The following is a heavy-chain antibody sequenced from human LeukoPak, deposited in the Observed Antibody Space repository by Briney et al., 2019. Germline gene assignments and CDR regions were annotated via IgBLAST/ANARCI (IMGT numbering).Heavy chain of an antibody. V-gene: IGHV3-33*01. CDR2: IWYDGSNK. CDR3: ARDARAGYFDL. J-gene: IGHJ2*01. CDR1: GFTFSSYG. Sequence: QPGGSPRLSCAASGFTFSSYGMHWVRQAPGKGLEWVAVIWYDGSNKYYADSVKGRFTISRDNSKNTLYLQMNSLRAEDTAVYYCARDARAGYFDLWGRGTLVTVSS.